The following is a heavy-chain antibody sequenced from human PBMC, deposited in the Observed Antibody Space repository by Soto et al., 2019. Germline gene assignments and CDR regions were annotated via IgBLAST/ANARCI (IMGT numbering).Heavy chain of an antibody. CDR1: GGSISSYY. J-gene: IGHJ6*02. V-gene: IGHV4-59*01. D-gene: IGHD3-3*01. CDR2: IYYSGST. Sequence: PSETLSLTCTVSGGSISSYYWSWIRQPPGKGLEWIGYIYYSGSTNYNPSLKSRVTISVDTSKNQFSLKLSSVKGRFTISRDDSKSIAYLQMNSLKTEDTAVYYCTRGRAIFGVVTDYYYYGMDVWGQGTTVTVSS. CDR3: SKSIAYLQMNSLKTEDTAVYYCTRGRAIFGVVTDYYYYGMDV.